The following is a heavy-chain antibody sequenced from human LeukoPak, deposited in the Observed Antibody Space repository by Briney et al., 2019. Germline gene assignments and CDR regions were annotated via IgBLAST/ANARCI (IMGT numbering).Heavy chain of an antibody. D-gene: IGHD1-26*01. Sequence: PSETLSLTCTVSGGSISSYYWSWIRQPPGKGLEWIGYIYYSGSTNYNPSLKSRVTISVDTSKNQFSLKLSSVTAADTAVYYCAREMGATIDYWGQGTLVTVSS. CDR1: GGSISSYY. V-gene: IGHV4-59*01. CDR2: IYYSGST. J-gene: IGHJ4*02. CDR3: AREMGATIDY.